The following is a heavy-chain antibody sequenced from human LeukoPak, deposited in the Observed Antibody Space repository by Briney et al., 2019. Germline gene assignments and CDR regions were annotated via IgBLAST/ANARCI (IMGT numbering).Heavy chain of an antibody. CDR2: ISSDGSNK. Sequence: PGRSLRLSCAASRFTFSNYAMHWVRQAPGKGLEWVAVISSDGSNKCYADSVKGRFTISRDNSKNTLSLQMNSLRVVDTAVYYCARDWAYTLTSPPGYWGQGTLVTVSS. J-gene: IGHJ4*02. CDR1: RFTFSNYA. V-gene: IGHV3-30-3*01. D-gene: IGHD4-17*01. CDR3: ARDWAYTLTSPPGY.